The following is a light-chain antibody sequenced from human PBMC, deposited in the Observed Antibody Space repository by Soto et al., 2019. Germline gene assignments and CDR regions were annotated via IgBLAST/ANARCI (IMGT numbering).Light chain of an antibody. CDR1: QSISSW. J-gene: IGKJ1*01. CDR2: DAS. Sequence: DIQMTQSPSTLSASVGDRVTITCRASQSISSWLAWYQQKPGKAPKLLIYDASNLESGVPSTFSGIGSGTEFTLTISSLQPDDFATYHCQQYNSYPWTFGQGTKVEIK. V-gene: IGKV1-5*01. CDR3: QQYNSYPWT.